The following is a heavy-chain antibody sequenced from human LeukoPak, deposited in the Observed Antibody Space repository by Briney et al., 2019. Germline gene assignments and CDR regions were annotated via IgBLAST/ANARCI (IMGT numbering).Heavy chain of an antibody. Sequence: ASVKVSCKASGYTLPSYGIRCVRQAPGQGLEWMGWISAYNGSTNYAQKLQGRVTMTTDTSTSTAYMELRSLRSGDTAVYYCVRDVWVVGAIVYCGQGTLVTVSS. D-gene: IGHD1-26*01. CDR2: ISAYNGST. J-gene: IGHJ4*02. CDR1: GYTLPSYG. V-gene: IGHV1-18*01. CDR3: VRDVWVVGAIVY.